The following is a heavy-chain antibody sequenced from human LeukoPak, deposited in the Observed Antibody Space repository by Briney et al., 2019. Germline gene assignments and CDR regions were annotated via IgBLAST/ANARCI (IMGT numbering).Heavy chain of an antibody. CDR2: INSDGSST. D-gene: IGHD1-1*01. J-gene: IGHJ4*02. CDR3: AKDRPTRYFDC. V-gene: IGHV3-74*01. CDR1: GFTFSSYW. Sequence: PGGSLRLSCAASGFTFSSYWMHWVRQAPGKGLVWVSRINSDGSSTSYADSVKGRFTISRDNSNNTLYLQMNSLRAEDTAVYYCAKDRPTRYFDCWGQGTLVTVSS.